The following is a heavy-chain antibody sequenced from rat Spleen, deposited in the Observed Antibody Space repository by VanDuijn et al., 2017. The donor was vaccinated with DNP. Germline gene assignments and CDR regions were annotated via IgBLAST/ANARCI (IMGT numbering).Heavy chain of an antibody. J-gene: IGHJ2*01. CDR2: IWSGGST. V-gene: IGHV2-1*01. CDR1: GFSLTSYH. Sequence: QVQLKESGPGLAQPSQTLSLTSTVSGFSLTSYHVHWVRQPPGKGLEWVGAIWSGGSTDYNSALKSRLSISRDTSKSQVFLKMNSLQTEDTATYFCTRGFDYWGQGVMVTVSS. CDR3: TRGFDY.